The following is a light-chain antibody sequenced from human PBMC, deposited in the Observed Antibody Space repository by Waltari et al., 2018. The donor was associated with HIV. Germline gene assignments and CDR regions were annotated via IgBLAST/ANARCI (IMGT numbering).Light chain of an antibody. CDR1: YCAFGVYYF. CDR3: ASYTADDTVL. J-gene: IGLJ2*01. Sequence: SDLTQPASASGTLAQSIPISRTGVYCAFGVYYFISWYQQQPGQVSKLLLYDVDTRASGVHGRFSGSKSGNTASLTISGLQVEDEGRYHCASYTADDTVLFGGGTTVTV. V-gene: IGLV2-14*03. CDR2: DVD.